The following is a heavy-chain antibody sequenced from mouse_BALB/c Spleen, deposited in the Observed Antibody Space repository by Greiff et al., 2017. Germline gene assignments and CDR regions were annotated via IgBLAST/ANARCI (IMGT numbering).Heavy chain of an antibody. CDR1: GYTFTSYT. V-gene: IGHV1-4*02. Sequence: VQLQQSAAELARPGASVKMSCKASGYTFTSYTMHWVKQRPGQGLEWIGYINPSSGYTEYNQKFKDKTTLTADKSSSTAYMQLSSLTSEDSAVYYCARFDYDESSDYWGQGTTLTVSS. D-gene: IGHD2-4*01. J-gene: IGHJ2*01. CDR2: INPSSGYT. CDR3: ARFDYDESSDY.